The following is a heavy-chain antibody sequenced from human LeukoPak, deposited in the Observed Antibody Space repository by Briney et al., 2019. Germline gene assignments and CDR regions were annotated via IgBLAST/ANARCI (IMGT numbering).Heavy chain of an antibody. CDR3: ARNEAA. V-gene: IGHV3-30*04. Sequence: TWRSLRLSCAASGFIFSSYSMNWVRQAPGKGLEWVACITDDGRKTYHADSVKGRFTISRDDSKNTIYLQMSSLTPEDTAVYYCARNEAAWGQGTMVTVSS. CDR1: GFIFSSYS. J-gene: IGHJ3*01. D-gene: IGHD6-25*01. CDR2: ITDDGRKT.